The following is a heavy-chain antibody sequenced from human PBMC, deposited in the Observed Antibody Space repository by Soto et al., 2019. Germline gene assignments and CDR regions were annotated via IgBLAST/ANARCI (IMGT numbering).Heavy chain of an antibody. CDR3: ARSLYCSGGSCYSRYFDY. V-gene: IGHV1-69*06. J-gene: IGHJ4*02. Sequence: QVQLVQSGAEVKKPGSSVKVSCKASGGTFSSYAISWVRQAPGQGLEWMGGIIPILGTANYAQKLQVRVTITADKSTRTAYMELSSLRSEDTAVYYCARSLYCSGGSCYSRYFDYWGQGTLVTVSS. D-gene: IGHD2-15*01. CDR2: IIPILGTA. CDR1: GGTFSSYA.